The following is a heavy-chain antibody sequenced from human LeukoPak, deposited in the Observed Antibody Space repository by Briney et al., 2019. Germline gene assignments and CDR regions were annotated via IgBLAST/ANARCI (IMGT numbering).Heavy chain of an antibody. V-gene: IGHV4-34*01. J-gene: IGHJ4*02. D-gene: IGHD3-3*01. CDR3: VGSFIRFLDY. CDR1: GGSFSGYY. Sequence: PSETLSLTCAVYGGSFSGYYWSWIRQPPGKGLEWIGEINHSGSTNYNPSLKSRVTISVDTSKNQFSLKLSSVTAADTAVYYCVGSFIRFLDYWGQGTLVTVSS. CDR2: INHSGST.